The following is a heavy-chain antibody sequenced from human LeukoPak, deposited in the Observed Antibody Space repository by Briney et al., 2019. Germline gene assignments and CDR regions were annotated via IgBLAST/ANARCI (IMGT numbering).Heavy chain of an antibody. Sequence: PSETLSLTCAVSGGSISSSNWWSWVRQPPGKGLEWIGEIYHSGSTNYNPSLKSRVTISVDTSKNQFSLKLSSVTAADTAVYYCARFLSFGGSGSFHDYWGQGTLVTVSS. J-gene: IGHJ4*02. V-gene: IGHV4-4*02. CDR2: IYHSGST. CDR3: ARFLSFGGSGSFHDY. D-gene: IGHD3-10*01. CDR1: GGSISSSNW.